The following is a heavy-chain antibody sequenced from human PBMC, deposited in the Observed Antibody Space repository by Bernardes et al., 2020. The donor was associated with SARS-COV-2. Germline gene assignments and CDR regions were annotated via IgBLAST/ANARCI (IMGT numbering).Heavy chain of an antibody. CDR1: GGSISSSTYY. CDR3: VGSSCGVDCYIGGLRSWDYGMDV. D-gene: IGHD2-21*02. CDR2: FYGSGTT. Sequence: SETLYLTCTVSGGSISSSTYYWGWIRQSPGKGLEWIGSFYGSGTTYYNPSLQGRITKSVDTSKNQFSLRLSSVTAADTAVYYCVGSSCGVDCYIGGLRSWDYGMDVWGQGTTVTVSS. J-gene: IGHJ6*02. V-gene: IGHV4-39*01.